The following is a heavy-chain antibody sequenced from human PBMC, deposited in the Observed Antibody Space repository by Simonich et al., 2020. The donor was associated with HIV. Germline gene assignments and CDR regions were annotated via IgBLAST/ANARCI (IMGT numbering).Heavy chain of an antibody. CDR1: NFTFTNYS. D-gene: IGHD6-6*01. Sequence: EVQLVESGGGLVKPGGSLRLSCTASNFTFTNYSMNWVRQAPGKGLEWVSYISSSGSTIYYADSVKGRFTISRDNAKNSLYLQMNSLRAEDTAVYYCARVGSSSGWDYWGQGTLVTVSS. CDR3: ARVGSSSGWDY. V-gene: IGHV3-21*05. J-gene: IGHJ4*02. CDR2: ISSSGSTI.